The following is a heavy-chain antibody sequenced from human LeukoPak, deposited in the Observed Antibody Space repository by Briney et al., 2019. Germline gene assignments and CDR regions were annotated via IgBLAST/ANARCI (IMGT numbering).Heavy chain of an antibody. CDR2: INWNGGST. V-gene: IGHV3-20*04. J-gene: IGHJ4*02. CDR1: GFTFDDYG. CDR3: ARDGYGDYPPRFDY. D-gene: IGHD4-17*01. Sequence: GGSLRLFCAASGFTFDDYGMSWVRQAPGKGLEWVSGINWNGGSTGYADSVKGRFTISRDNAKNSLYLQMNSLRAEDTALYYCARDGYGDYPPRFDYWGQGTLVTVSS.